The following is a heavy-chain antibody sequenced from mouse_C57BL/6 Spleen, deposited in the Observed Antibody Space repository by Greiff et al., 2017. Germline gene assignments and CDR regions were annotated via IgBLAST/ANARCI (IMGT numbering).Heavy chain of an antibody. CDR1: GFTFSNYW. J-gene: IGHJ1*03. CDR3: TLITTVVEGWYFDV. CDR2: IRLKSDNYAT. D-gene: IGHD1-1*01. Sequence: EVQLVESGGGLVQPGGSMKLSCVASGFTFSNYWMNWVRQSPEKGLEWVAQIRLKSDNYATHYAESVKGRFTISRDDSKSSVYLQMNNLRAEDTGIYYCTLITTVVEGWYFDVWGTGTTVTVSS. V-gene: IGHV6-3*01.